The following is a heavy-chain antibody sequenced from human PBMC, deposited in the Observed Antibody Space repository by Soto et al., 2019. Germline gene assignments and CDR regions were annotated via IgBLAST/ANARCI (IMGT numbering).Heavy chain of an antibody. CDR1: GFTFSDYY. Sequence: GGSLRLSCAASGFTFSDYYMSWIRQAPGKGLEWVSYISSSSSYTNYADSVKGRFTISRDNAKNSLYLQMNSLRAEDTAVYYCALTYYYDSSGPTSWGQGTLVTVSS. CDR3: ALTYYYDSSGPTS. CDR2: ISSSSSYT. D-gene: IGHD3-22*01. V-gene: IGHV3-11*06. J-gene: IGHJ5*02.